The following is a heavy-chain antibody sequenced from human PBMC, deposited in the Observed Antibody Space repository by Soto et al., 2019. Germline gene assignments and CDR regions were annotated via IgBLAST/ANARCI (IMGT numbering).Heavy chain of an antibody. CDR2: ISRDSSYI. CDR3: ARVWEVYDNTGHYYYGMDV. J-gene: IGHJ6*02. D-gene: IGHD3-22*01. V-gene: IGHV3-21*01. Sequence: GSLRLSCAASGFTFSDYSINWVRQAPGKGLEWVSSISRDSSYIYYAVSVKGRFTISRDNAKNSLYLQVNGLRAEDTAIYYCARVWEVYDNTGHYYYGMDVWGQGTTVTVSS. CDR1: GFTFSDYS.